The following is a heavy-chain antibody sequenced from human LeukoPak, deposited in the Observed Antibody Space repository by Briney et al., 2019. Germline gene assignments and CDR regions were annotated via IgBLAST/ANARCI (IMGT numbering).Heavy chain of an antibody. Sequence: PGGSLSLSCAASGFTLDNYAMHWVRQPPGKGLEWVSGLSWNSGSIGHADSVKGRFTISRDNAKNFLYMQMNGLRPEDTALYCCVKDSRALTMTTRSGFDCWGQGTLVTVSS. V-gene: IGHV3-9*01. CDR3: VKDSRALTMTTRSGFDC. CDR1: GFTLDNYA. CDR2: LSWNSGSI. D-gene: IGHD4-17*01. J-gene: IGHJ4*02.